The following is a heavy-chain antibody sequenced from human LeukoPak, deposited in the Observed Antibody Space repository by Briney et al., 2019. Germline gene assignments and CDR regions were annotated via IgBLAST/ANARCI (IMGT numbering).Heavy chain of an antibody. CDR1: GFTFSSYA. J-gene: IGHJ4*02. CDR3: AKVRDYDSSGYSEY. Sequence: GGSLRLSCAASGFTFSSYAMSWVRQAPGKGLEWVSAISGSGGSTYYVDSVKGRFTISRDNFKNTLYLQMNSLRAEDTAVYYCAKVRDYDSSGYSEYWGQGNLVTVSS. D-gene: IGHD3-22*01. CDR2: ISGSGGST. V-gene: IGHV3-23*01.